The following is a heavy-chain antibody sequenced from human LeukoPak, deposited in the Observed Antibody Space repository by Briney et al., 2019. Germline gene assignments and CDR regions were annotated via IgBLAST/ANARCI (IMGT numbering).Heavy chain of an antibody. J-gene: IGHJ4*02. CDR2: ISSSGTAI. CDR3: ARGVQYLNYFDY. V-gene: IGHV3-48*03. CDR1: GFTFSSCE. Sequence: HPGGSLRLSCAASGFTFSSCEMNWVRQAPGKGLEWVSYISSSGTAIYYADSVKGRFTISRDSAKNSLYLEMNSLRAEDTAVYYCARGVQYLNYFDYWGQGTLVTVSS. D-gene: IGHD3-10*01.